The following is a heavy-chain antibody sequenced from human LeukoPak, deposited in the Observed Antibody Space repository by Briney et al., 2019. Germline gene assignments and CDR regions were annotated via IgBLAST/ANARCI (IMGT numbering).Heavy chain of an antibody. Sequence: PGGSLRLSCAASGFTFSSYWMHWVRQVPGKGPVWVSRVDRDAGTTTYADSVKGRFTISRDNAKNTLYLQMNSLRAEDTAVYYCTPYVDYEFAYWGQGTLVTVSS. CDR3: TPYVDYEFAY. J-gene: IGHJ4*02. CDR1: GFTFSSYW. CDR2: VDRDAGTT. D-gene: IGHD4-17*01. V-gene: IGHV3-74*01.